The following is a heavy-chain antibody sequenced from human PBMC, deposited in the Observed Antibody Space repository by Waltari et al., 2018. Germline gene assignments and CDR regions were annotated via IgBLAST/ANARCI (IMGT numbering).Heavy chain of an antibody. D-gene: IGHD6-6*01. J-gene: IGHJ2*01. V-gene: IGHV4-59*01. Sequence: QVQLQESGSGLVKPSETLSLTCTVSGGSISSYYWSWLRQPPGKGLEWIGYIYYSGSTNYNPSLKSRVTISVDTSKNQFSLKLSSVTAADTAVYYCARSYSSSFPNWYFDLWGRGTLVTVSS. CDR3: ARSYSSSFPNWYFDL. CDR1: GGSISSYY. CDR2: IYYSGST.